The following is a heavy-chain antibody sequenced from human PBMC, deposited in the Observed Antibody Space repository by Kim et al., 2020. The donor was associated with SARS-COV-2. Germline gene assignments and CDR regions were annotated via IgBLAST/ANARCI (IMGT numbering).Heavy chain of an antibody. Sequence: GGSLRLSCAASGFTFRDHAMSWVRQLPGKGLEWVSAINYNGDNTYYADSAKGRFTISRDNSKNTLYRQMNSLRADDTAIYYCAKDSVSVSRIIPEYWGQG. CDR3: AKDSVSVSRIIPEY. D-gene: IGHD3-3*01. J-gene: IGHJ4*02. CDR1: GFTFRDHA. V-gene: IGHV3-23*01. CDR2: INYNGDNT.